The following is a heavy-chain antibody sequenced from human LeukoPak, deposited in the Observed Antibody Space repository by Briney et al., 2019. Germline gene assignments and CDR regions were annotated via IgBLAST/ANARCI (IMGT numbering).Heavy chain of an antibody. V-gene: IGHV1-8*01. J-gene: IGHJ4*02. CDR1: GYTFTSYD. CDR3: ARGRGYVLRYFDWKTKYYFDY. Sequence: ASVKVSCKASGYTFTSYDINWVRQATGQGLEWMGWMNPNSGNTGYAQKFQGRVTMTRNTSISTAYMELSSLRSEDTAVYYCARGRGYVLRYFDWKTKYYFDYWGQGTLVTVSS. D-gene: IGHD3-9*01. CDR2: MNPNSGNT.